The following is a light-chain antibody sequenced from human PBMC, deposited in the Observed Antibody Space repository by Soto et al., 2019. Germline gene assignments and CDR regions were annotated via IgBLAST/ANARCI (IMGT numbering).Light chain of an antibody. Sequence: IPLTQPPFSLSASVGDPVTITCRASPVISRSLVWYQQNTGIAPKLLIYAASTLSTGNPSRFSGRGYGTECTLTISSLQPEDCATYYCHPVYSYPLTFGRGTTEDIK. J-gene: IGKJ4*01. CDR1: PVISRS. CDR2: AAS. CDR3: HPVYSYPLT. V-gene: IGKV1-9*01.